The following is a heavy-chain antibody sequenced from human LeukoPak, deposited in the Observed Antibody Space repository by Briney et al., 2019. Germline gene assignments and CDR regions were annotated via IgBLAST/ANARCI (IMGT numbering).Heavy chain of an antibody. D-gene: IGHD2-15*01. CDR1: GGSISSYY. CDR3: ARATLAGYSSNWFDP. J-gene: IGHJ5*02. Sequence: PSETLSLTCTVSGGSISSYYWSWIRQPPGKGLEWIGYIYYSGSTNYNPSLKSRVTTSVDTSKNQFSLKLSSVTAADTAVYYCARATLAGYSSNWFDPWGQGTLVTVSS. CDR2: IYYSGST. V-gene: IGHV4-59*01.